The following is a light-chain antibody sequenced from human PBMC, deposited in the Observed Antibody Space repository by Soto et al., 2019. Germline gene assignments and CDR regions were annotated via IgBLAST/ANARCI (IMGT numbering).Light chain of an antibody. CDR1: QSVSSY. Sequence: EIVLTQSPATLSLSPGERATLSCRASQSVSSYLAWYQQKPGQAPRLLIYDASNSATGIPARFSGSVSGTDFTLTISSLEPEDFAVYYCQQRSTWPSITFGQGTRLEIK. J-gene: IGKJ5*01. CDR2: DAS. V-gene: IGKV3-11*01. CDR3: QQRSTWPSIT.